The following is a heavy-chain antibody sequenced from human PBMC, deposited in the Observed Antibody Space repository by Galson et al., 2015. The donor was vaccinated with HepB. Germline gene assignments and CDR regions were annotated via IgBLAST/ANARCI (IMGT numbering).Heavy chain of an antibody. D-gene: IGHD3-10*01. J-gene: IGHJ4*02. CDR3: VDYYGSGSSRSFVY. CDR2: ISGSGGST. CDR1: GFTFSSYA. V-gene: IGHV3-23*01. Sequence: LRLSCAASGFTFSSYAMSWVRQAPGKGLEWVSAISGSGGSTYYADSVKGRFTISRDNSKNTLYLQMNSLRAEDTAVYYCVDYYGSGSSRSFVYWGQGTLVTVSS.